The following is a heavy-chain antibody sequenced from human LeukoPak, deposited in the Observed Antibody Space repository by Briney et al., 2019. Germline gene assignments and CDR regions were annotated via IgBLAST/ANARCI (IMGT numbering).Heavy chain of an antibody. Sequence: PGGSQRLSCAASGFTLSNYAMNWVRQAPGKGLEWVSGISYIDAETYYADSVKGRFTISSDNSMNTLYLQMNSLTVEDTAVYYCAKRTRNGFNTPIDFWGQGTLVTVS. CDR3: AKRTRNGFNTPIDF. J-gene: IGHJ4*02. CDR2: ISYIDAET. V-gene: IGHV3-23*01. CDR1: GFTLSNYA. D-gene: IGHD5-24*01.